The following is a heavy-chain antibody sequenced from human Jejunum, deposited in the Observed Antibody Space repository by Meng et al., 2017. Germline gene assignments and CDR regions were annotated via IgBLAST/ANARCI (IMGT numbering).Heavy chain of an antibody. V-gene: IGHV4-34*01. D-gene: IGHD4-23*01. CDR2: SNHSGLT. J-gene: IGHJ3*01. CDR3: ARVGYGYGGNLETFDV. Sequence: QPRRRGAGRVMPSETLSLSCSVYGGSFSGLCRWIRQPPGKGLEWIGESNHSGLTNDNPSLKSGRTMSVDASKSQFSLRLNSGTAADTAVYYCARVGYGYGGNLETFDVWGQGTMVTVSS. CDR1: GGSFSGL.